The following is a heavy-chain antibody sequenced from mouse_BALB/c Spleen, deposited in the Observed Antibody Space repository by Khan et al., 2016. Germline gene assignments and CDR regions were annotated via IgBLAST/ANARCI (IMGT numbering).Heavy chain of an antibody. Sequence: QVQLQQSGAELAKPGASVKMSCKASGYTFPSYWMHWAKQRPGQGLDCIGYINPSTGYTEYSQKFKDKATLTADNSSSTAYMQLSSLRSEDSAVYYWARSGADAYWGQGTLVTVS. CDR1: GYTFPSYW. J-gene: IGHJ3*01. CDR2: INPSTGYT. V-gene: IGHV1-7*01. CDR3: ARSGADAY.